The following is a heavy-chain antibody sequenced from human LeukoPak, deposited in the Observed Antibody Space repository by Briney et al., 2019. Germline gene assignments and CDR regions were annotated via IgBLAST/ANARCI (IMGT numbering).Heavy chain of an antibody. CDR2: ISDSGGRT. V-gene: IGHV3-23*01. J-gene: IGHJ1*01. Sequence: GGSLRLSCAASGLTFSNYAMSWVRQAPGKGLEWVSAISDSGGRTYYADSVKGRFTISRSNSKNTLYLQMNSLRAEDTAVYYCANHVVAAGTQYFQHWGQGTLVTVSS. CDR3: ANHVVAAGTQYFQH. CDR1: GLTFSNYA. D-gene: IGHD6-13*01.